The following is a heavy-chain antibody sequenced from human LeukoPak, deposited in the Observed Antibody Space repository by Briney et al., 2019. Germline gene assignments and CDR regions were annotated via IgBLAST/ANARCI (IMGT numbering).Heavy chain of an antibody. CDR2: IYYSGST. D-gene: IGHD2-2*01. CDR1: GGSISSGGYY. CDR3: ARGTEPAAIQTGYYYYGMDV. V-gene: IGHV4-31*03. Sequence: SETLSLTCTVSGGSISSGGYYWSWIRQHPGTGLEWIGYIYYSGSTYYNPSLKSRVTISVDTSKNQFSLKLSSVTAADTAVYYCARGTEPAAIQTGYYYYGMDVWGQGTTVTVSS. J-gene: IGHJ6*02.